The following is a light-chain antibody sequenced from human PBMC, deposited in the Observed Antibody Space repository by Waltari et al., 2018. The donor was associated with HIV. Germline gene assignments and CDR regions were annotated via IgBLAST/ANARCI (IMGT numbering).Light chain of an antibody. CDR3: QQYDMSPRT. CDR1: QRIDNNY. V-gene: IGKV3-20*01. CDR2: GAS. J-gene: IGKJ2*01. Sequence: ELVLTQSPGTLSWSPGERATLSCRASQRIDNNYLAWYQHRPGQAPRLLIFGASSRATGIPDRFSASGSGTDFTLTISSLDPSDYALYYCQQYDMSPRTFGQGTRVDIK.